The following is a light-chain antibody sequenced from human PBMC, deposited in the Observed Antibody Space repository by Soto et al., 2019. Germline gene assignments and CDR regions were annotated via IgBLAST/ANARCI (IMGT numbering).Light chain of an antibody. CDR1: QTISSW. CDR3: QHYNSYSEA. Sequence: DIKMTQSPPTLSVSVGDRVTITCRASQTISSWLAWYQQKPGKAPKLLIYKASTLKSGVPSRFSGSGSGTEGTITISSLQKDDVATYYCQHYNSYSEAFGQGTKVDIK. CDR2: KAS. V-gene: IGKV1-5*03. J-gene: IGKJ1*01.